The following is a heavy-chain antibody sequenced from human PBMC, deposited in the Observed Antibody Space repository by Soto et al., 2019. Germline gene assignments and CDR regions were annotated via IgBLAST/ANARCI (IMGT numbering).Heavy chain of an antibody. Sequence: ASVKVSCKASGYTFTSYGISWVRPAPGQGLEWMGWISAYNGNTNYAQKLQGRVTMTTDTSTSTAYMELRSLRSDDTAVYYCARDQPSPHYYYGMDVWGQGTTVTVSS. CDR2: ISAYNGNT. CDR3: ARDQPSPHYYYGMDV. J-gene: IGHJ6*02. V-gene: IGHV1-18*04. D-gene: IGHD6-6*01. CDR1: GYTFTSYG.